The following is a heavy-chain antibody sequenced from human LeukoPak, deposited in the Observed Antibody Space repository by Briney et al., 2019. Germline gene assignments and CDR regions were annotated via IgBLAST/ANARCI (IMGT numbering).Heavy chain of an antibody. CDR3: ARKRGISSAGPSPPSLNWFDP. J-gene: IGHJ5*02. CDR1: GYTFTSCD. Sequence: ASVKVSCKASGYTFTSCDINWVRQATGQGLEWMGWINPGSGNTGYAQKFQGRVTMTRNTSTSTAYMELNSLRSEDTAVYYCARKRGISSAGPSPPSLNWFDPWGQGTLVTVSS. V-gene: IGHV1-8*01. CDR2: INPGSGNT. D-gene: IGHD6-13*01.